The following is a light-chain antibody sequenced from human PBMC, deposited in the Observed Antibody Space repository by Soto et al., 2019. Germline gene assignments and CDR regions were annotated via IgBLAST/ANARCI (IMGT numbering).Light chain of an antibody. CDR2: GNS. CDR1: SSNIGAGYD. J-gene: IGLJ7*01. Sequence: LLTQPPSVSGAPGQRVTISCTGSSSNIGAGYDVHWYQQLPGTAPKLLIYGNSNRPSGVPDRFSGSKSGTSASLAITGLQAEDEADYYCQSYDSSLSGAVFGGGTQLTVL. V-gene: IGLV1-40*01. CDR3: QSYDSSLSGAV.